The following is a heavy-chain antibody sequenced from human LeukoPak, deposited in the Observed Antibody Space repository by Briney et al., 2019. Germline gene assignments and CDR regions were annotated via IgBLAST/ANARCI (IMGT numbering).Heavy chain of an antibody. V-gene: IGHV3-66*01. CDR1: GFNFGDYG. CDR3: TRVQFQWFDP. J-gene: IGHJ5*02. CDR2: IYGGGDT. Sequence: GGSLRLSCTTSGFNFGDYGLSWVRQTPGKGLEWVSVIYGGGDTKYADSVKGRFTVARDNSKKTLYLQMTNLRVEDTAVYYCTRVQFQWFDPWGQGALVTVSS. D-gene: IGHD6-19*01.